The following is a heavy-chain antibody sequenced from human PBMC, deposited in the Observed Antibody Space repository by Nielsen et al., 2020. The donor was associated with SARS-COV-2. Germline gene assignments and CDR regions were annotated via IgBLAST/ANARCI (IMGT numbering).Heavy chain of an antibody. J-gene: IGHJ6*03. Sequence: PGKGLVWVSRINSDGSSTSYADSVKGRFTISRDNAKNTLYLQMNSLRAEDTAVYYCAREGTNYDFWSGYYPNYYYYYMDVWGKGTTVTVSS. V-gene: IGHV3-74*01. CDR3: AREGTNYDFWSGYYPNYYYYYMDV. D-gene: IGHD3-3*01. CDR2: INSDGSST.